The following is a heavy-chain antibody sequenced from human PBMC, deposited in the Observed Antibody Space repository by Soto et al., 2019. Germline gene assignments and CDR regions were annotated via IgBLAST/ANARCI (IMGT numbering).Heavy chain of an antibody. J-gene: IGHJ4*02. CDR3: ARGAPGGSGSYVYFDY. CDR1: GYSFTSYW. V-gene: IGHV5-51*01. CDR2: IYPGDSDT. Sequence: GESMTTFRKGAGYSFTSYWIVWVLQMPGKGLEWMGIIYPGDSDTRYSPSFQGQVTISADKSISTAYLQWSSLKASETAMYYCARGAPGGSGSYVYFDYWGQGTMVTVSS. D-gene: IGHD1-26*01.